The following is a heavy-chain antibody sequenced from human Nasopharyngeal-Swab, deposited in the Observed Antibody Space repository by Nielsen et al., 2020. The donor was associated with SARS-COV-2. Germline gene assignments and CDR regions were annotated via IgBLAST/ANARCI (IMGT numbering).Heavy chain of an antibody. Sequence: WIRQPPGKGLEWMAVISYDGIKKYYADSVKGRFTLSRDNSKNTLYLQMNSLRTEDTAVYYCAKDHQLIRNYYYYYMDVWGQGTTVTVSS. CDR3: AKDHQLIRNYYYYYMDV. J-gene: IGHJ6*02. V-gene: IGHV3-30*18. CDR2: ISYDGIKK. D-gene: IGHD2-8*01.